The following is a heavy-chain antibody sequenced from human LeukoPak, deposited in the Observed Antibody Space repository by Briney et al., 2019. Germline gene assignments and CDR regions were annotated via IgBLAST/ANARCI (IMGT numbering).Heavy chain of an antibody. CDR3: AKVSLGYCSGGSCFYKWYFDY. V-gene: IGHV3-23*01. CDR1: GFTFSSYA. D-gene: IGHD2-15*01. J-gene: IGHJ4*02. CDR2: ISGGGGST. Sequence: GGSLRLSCAASGFTFSSYAMSWVRQAPGKGLEWVSAISGGGGSTYYADSVKGRFTISRDNSKNTLYLQMNSLRAEDTAVYYCAKVSLGYCSGGSCFYKWYFDYWGQGTLVTVSS.